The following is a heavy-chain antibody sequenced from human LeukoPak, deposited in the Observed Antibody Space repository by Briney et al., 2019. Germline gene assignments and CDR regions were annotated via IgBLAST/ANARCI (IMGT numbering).Heavy chain of an antibody. CDR1: GGSISSYY. CDR3: ARVSVTMVRGPNWFDP. Sequence: SETLSLTCTVSGGSISSYYWSWIRQPPGKGLEWIGYIYYSGSTNYNPSLKSRVTISVDTSKNQFSLKLSSVTAADTAVYYCARVSVTMVRGPNWFDPWGQGTLVTVSS. D-gene: IGHD3-10*01. CDR2: IYYSGST. J-gene: IGHJ5*02. V-gene: IGHV4-59*01.